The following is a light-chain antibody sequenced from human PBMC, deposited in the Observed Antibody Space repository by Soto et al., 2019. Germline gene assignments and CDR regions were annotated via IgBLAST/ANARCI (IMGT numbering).Light chain of an antibody. CDR3: SSYTGSSTPYV. CDR2: EVS. J-gene: IGLJ1*01. Sequence: QSALTQPASVSGSPGQSITISCTGTSSDVGGYNYVSWYQQLPGKAPKLMIYEVSTRPSGVSNRFAGSKSGNTASLTISGLQAEDEAHYYCSSYTGSSTPYVFGTGTKLTVL. V-gene: IGLV2-14*01. CDR1: SSDVGGYNY.